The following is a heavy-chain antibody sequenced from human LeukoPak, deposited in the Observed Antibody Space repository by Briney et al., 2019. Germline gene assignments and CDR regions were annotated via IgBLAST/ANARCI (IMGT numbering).Heavy chain of an antibody. J-gene: IGHJ4*02. CDR3: ARDWYDSSGYIALGY. CDR1: GYTFTDYY. CDR2: INPNSGGT. Sequence: ASVKVSCKASGYTFTDYYMHWVRQAPGQGLEWMGRINPNSGGTNYAQKFQGRVTMTRDTSISTAYMELSRLRSDDTAVYYCARDWYDSSGYIALGYWGQGTLVTVSS. V-gene: IGHV1-2*06. D-gene: IGHD3-22*01.